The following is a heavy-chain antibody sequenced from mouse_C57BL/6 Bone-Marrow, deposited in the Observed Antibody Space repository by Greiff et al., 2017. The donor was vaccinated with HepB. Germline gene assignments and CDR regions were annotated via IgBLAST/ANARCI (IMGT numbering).Heavy chain of an antibody. J-gene: IGHJ2*01. CDR2: INPYNGGT. CDR3: ARFEGKLRLHDF. Sequence: EVQVVEPGPVLVKPGASVKMSCKASGYTFTDYYMHWVKQSHGKSLEWIGVINPYNGGTSYNQKFKGKATLTVDKSSSTAYMELNSLTSEDSAVYYCARFEGKLRLHDFWGQGTTLTVSS. CDR1: GYTFTDYY. D-gene: IGHD3-2*02. V-gene: IGHV1-19*01.